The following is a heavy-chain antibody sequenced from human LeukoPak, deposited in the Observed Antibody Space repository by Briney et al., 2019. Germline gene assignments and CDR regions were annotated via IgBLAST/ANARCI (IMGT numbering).Heavy chain of an antibody. J-gene: IGHJ6*02. Sequence: GASVKVSCKASGYTFTSYGISWVRQAPGQGLEWMGWISAYNGNTNYAQKLQGRVTMTTDTSTSTAYMELRSLRSDDTAVYYCARDGATVTRTGYYYYGMDVWGQGTTVTVSS. CDR1: GYTFTSYG. V-gene: IGHV1-18*01. CDR3: ARDGATVTRTGYYYYGMDV. D-gene: IGHD4-17*01. CDR2: ISAYNGNT.